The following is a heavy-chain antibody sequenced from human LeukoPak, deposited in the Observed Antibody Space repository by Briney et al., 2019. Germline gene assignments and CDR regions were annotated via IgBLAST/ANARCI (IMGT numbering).Heavy chain of an antibody. V-gene: IGHV1-69*05. J-gene: IGHJ6*03. D-gene: IGHD4-17*01. CDR2: IFPIFGTA. CDR1: GGTFSSYA. CDR3: ATYWPGPYGVYEGYYYMDV. Sequence: GSSVKVSCKASGGTFSSYAISWVRQAPGQGLEWMGRIFPIFGTANYAQKFQGRVTITTDESTSTAYMELSSLRSEDTAVYYCATYWPGPYGVYEGYYYMDVWGKGTTVTVSS.